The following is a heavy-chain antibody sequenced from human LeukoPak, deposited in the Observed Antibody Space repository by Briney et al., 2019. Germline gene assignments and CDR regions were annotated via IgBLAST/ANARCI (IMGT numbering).Heavy chain of an antibody. D-gene: IGHD3-9*01. Sequence: GGSLRLSCAASGFTFSSYAMSWVRQAPGKGLEWVSAISGSGGSTYYADSVKGRFTISRDNSKNTLYLQMNSLRAEDTAVYYCAKGGPYYDILTGYSEGAFDIWGQGTMVTVSS. V-gene: IGHV3-23*01. CDR1: GFTFSSYA. CDR2: ISGSGGST. J-gene: IGHJ3*02. CDR3: AKGGPYYDILTGYSEGAFDI.